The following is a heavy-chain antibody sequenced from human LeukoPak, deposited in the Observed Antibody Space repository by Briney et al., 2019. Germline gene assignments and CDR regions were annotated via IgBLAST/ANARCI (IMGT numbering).Heavy chain of an antibody. Sequence: SETLSLTCTVSGGSIRSGDYYWNWIRQPPGKDLEWIGYIFYSGSAYYNPSLKSRVTMSVDTSKNQFSLKLTSVTAADTAVYYCARIDYADYVLGGMDVWGRGTTVTVSS. CDR2: IFYSGSA. CDR1: GGSIRSGDYY. D-gene: IGHD4-17*01. J-gene: IGHJ6*04. V-gene: IGHV4-30-4*01. CDR3: ARIDYADYVLGGMDV.